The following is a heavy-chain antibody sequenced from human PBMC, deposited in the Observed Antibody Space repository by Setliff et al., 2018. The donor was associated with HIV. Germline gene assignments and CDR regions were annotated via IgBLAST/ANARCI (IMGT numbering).Heavy chain of an antibody. CDR1: GFTFSEYA. CDR2: IRSKNYGETT. CDR3: AKCGGTCWHNFFGP. D-gene: IGHD2-15*01. V-gene: IGHV3-49*04. Sequence: QPGGSLRLSCTTSGFTFSEYAINWVRQAPGKGLEWVGFIRSKNYGETTESAASVKDRFTFSRDDSKSIAYLQVSSLKTEDTAVYYCAKCGGTCWHNFFGPWGQGTLVTVSS. J-gene: IGHJ5*02.